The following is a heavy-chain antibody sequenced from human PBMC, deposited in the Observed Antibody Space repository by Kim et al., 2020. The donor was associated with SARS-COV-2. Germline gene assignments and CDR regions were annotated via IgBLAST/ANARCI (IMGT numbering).Heavy chain of an antibody. CDR1: GFTVSSNY. D-gene: IGHD6-13*01. J-gene: IGHJ6*01. CDR3: ARVKTRYSSSWSKYYYYY. Sequence: GGSLRLSCAASGFTVSSNYMSWVRQAPGKGLEWASVIYSGGSTYYADSVKGRFTISRDNSKNTLYLQMNSLRAEDTAVYYCARVKTRYSSSWSKYYYYY. CDR2: IYSGGST. V-gene: IGHV3-53*01.